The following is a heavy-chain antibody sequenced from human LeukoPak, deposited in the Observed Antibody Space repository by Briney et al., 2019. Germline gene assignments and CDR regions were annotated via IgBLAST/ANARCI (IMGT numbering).Heavy chain of an antibody. CDR3: ARHRSTTYYYDSSGSYYFDY. CDR2: IYYSGST. Sequence: SETLSLTCTVSGGSISSYYWSWIRQPPGKGLEWIGYIYYSGSTNYNPSLKSRVTISVDTSKNQFSLKLSSVTAADTAVYYCARHRSTTYYYDSSGSYYFDYWGQGTLVTVSS. CDR1: GGSISSYY. D-gene: IGHD3-22*01. V-gene: IGHV4-59*08. J-gene: IGHJ4*02.